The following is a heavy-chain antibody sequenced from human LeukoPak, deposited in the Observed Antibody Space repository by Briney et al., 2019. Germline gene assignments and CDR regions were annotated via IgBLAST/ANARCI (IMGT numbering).Heavy chain of an antibody. J-gene: IGHJ4*02. Sequence: GGSLRLSCAASGFTFSSYGMHWARQAPGKGLEWVAVIWYDGSNKYYADSVRARFTISRDTSKNTLNLQMNSLRAEDTAVYYCARETGSGWYYFDYWGQGTLVTVSS. CDR2: IWYDGSNK. CDR3: ARETGSGWYYFDY. CDR1: GFTFSSYG. D-gene: IGHD6-19*01. V-gene: IGHV3-33*01.